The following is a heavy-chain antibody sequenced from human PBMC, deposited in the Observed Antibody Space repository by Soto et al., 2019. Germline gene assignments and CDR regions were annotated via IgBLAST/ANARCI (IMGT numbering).Heavy chain of an antibody. J-gene: IGHJ6*02. V-gene: IGHV1-69*01. D-gene: IGHD2-8*01. Sequence: QVQLVHSGAEVKKPGSSVKVSCKASGGTFSSYVIGWVRQAPGQGLEWMGGIISIFGTTHYAQRFQGRVTITADESPSTAYMELSSLRSEDTAVYYCATPLAYAMRGWDGLDVWGQGTTVTVSS. CDR3: ATPLAYAMRGWDGLDV. CDR2: IISIFGTT. CDR1: GGTFSSYV.